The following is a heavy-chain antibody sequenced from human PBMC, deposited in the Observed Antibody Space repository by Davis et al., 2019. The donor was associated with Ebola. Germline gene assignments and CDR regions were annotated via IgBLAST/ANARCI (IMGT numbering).Heavy chain of an antibody. CDR3: ARGWLRAGIDV. D-gene: IGHD5-18*01. CDR1: GDSVSVNSGG. CDR2: TYYNSKWYH. Sequence: HSQTLSLTCAISGDSVSVNSGGWNWIRQSPSGGLEWLGRTYYNSKWYHDYAVSVKSRITINPDTSKNQFSLQLNSVTPEDTALYYCARGWLRAGIDVWGEGTTVTVSS. J-gene: IGHJ6*04. V-gene: IGHV6-1*01.